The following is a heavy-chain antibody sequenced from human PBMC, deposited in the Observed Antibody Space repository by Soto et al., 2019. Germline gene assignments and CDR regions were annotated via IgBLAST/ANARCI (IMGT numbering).Heavy chain of an antibody. CDR3: ARAVNEWLRLGAYYYGMDV. V-gene: IGHV4-31*03. D-gene: IGHD5-12*01. CDR2: IYYSGST. Sequence: ASETLSLTCTVSGGSISSGGYYWSWIRQHPGKGLEWIGYIYYSGSTYYNPSLKSRVTISVDTSKNQFSLKLSSVTAADTAVYYCARAVNEWLRLGAYYYGMDVWGQGTTVTVSS. J-gene: IGHJ6*02. CDR1: GGSISSGGYY.